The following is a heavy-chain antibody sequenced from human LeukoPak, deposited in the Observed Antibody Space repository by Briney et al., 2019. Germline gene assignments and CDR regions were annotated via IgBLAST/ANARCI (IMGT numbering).Heavy chain of an antibody. D-gene: IGHD6-19*01. CDR3: ARGHSSGWWYYFDY. CDR2: INTGSDNT. V-gene: IGHV1-3*04. CDR1: GYTFTGYY. Sequence: GASVKVSCKASGYTFTGYYMHWVRQAPGQRLEWMGWINTGSDNTKYSQKFQGRATITRDTSASTAYMELSSLKSEDTAKYYCARGHSSGWWYYFDYWGQGTLVAVSS. J-gene: IGHJ4*02.